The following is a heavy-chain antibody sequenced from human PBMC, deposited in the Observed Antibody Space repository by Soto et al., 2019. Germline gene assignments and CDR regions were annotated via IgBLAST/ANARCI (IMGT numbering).Heavy chain of an antibody. J-gene: IGHJ6*03. V-gene: IGHV4-34*01. Sequence: SETLSLTCAVYGGSFSGYYWGWIPPPPGKGLEGVGEINHSGSTNYNPSLKSRVTISVDTSKNQFSLKLSSVTAADTAVYYCARGQYCSSTSCYQHDYYYYMDVWGKGTTVTVSS. CDR2: INHSGST. D-gene: IGHD2-2*01. CDR3: ARGQYCSSTSCYQHDYYYYMDV. CDR1: GGSFSGYY.